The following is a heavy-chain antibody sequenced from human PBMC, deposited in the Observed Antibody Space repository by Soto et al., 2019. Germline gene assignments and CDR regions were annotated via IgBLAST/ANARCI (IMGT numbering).Heavy chain of an antibody. J-gene: IGHJ5*02. Sequence: VASVQVSCKASGGTFSSYAISWVRQAPGQGLEWMGGIIPIFGTANYAQKFQGRVTITADESTSTAYMELSSLRSEDTAVYYCAREVYITMVRGTWFDPWGQGTLVTVSS. D-gene: IGHD3-10*01. CDR2: IIPIFGTA. CDR1: GGTFSSYA. V-gene: IGHV1-69*13. CDR3: AREVYITMVRGTWFDP.